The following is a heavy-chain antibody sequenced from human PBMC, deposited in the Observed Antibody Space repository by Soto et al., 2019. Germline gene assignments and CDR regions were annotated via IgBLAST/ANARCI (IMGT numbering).Heavy chain of an antibody. D-gene: IGHD3-22*01. CDR3: ARGDSIGRVYYGMDV. CDR1: GYNFTNYG. Sequence: QVQLMQSGAEVKKPGASVMVSCKASGYNFTNYGLTWVRQAPGQGLEWMGWISPYYGNTNYAQHFRGRLTLTTETATASAYMELRSLRSDDTAVYYCARGDSIGRVYYGMDVWGQGTTVTVSS. CDR2: ISPYYGNT. V-gene: IGHV1-18*01. J-gene: IGHJ6*02.